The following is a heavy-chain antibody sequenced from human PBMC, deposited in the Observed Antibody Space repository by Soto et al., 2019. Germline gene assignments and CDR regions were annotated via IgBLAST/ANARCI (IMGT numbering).Heavy chain of an antibody. V-gene: IGHV1-69*01. CDR1: GDTFKNSV. D-gene: IGHD3-10*01. J-gene: IGHJ6*02. CDR3: VAELDFGKLSVV. CDR2: TIPLFGTT. Sequence: QVQLVQSGVEVKKPGSSVRVSCKASGDTFKNSVISWVRQAPGQVLEWMGGTIPLFGTTDYAQKFQDRLTITTDESTTTAYMEVSRLTSEDTAVYYCVAELDFGKLSVVWGQGTTVIVSS.